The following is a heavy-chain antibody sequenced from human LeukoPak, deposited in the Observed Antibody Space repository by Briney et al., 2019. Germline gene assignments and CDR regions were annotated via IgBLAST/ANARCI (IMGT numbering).Heavy chain of an antibody. CDR3: AGLGRAGSPPAHGYYMDV. Sequence: GGSLRLSCAASGFTFSSYSMNWVRQAPGKGLEWVSSISSSSSYVYYADSVKGRFTISRDNAKNSLYLQMNSLRSEDTAVYYCAGLGRAGSPPAHGYYMDVWGKGTTVTVSS. D-gene: IGHD3-10*01. CDR1: GFTFSSYS. CDR2: ISSSSSYV. J-gene: IGHJ6*03. V-gene: IGHV3-21*04.